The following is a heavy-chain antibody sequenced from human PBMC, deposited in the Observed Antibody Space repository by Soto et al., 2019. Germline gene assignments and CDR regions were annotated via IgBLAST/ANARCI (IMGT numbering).Heavy chain of an antibody. V-gene: IGHV4-59*01. D-gene: IGHD2-21*02. CDR1: GGSISSYY. Sequence: PXETLALTCPVSGGSISSYYWSWIRQPPGKGLEWIGYIYYSGSTNYNPSLKSRVTISVDTSKNQFSLKLSSVTAADTAVYYCASHLAYCGGDCYPIYFQHWGQGTLVTVSS. J-gene: IGHJ1*01. CDR3: ASHLAYCGGDCYPIYFQH. CDR2: IYYSGST.